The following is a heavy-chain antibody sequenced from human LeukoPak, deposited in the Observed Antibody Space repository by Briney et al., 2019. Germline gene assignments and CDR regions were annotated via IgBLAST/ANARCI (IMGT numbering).Heavy chain of an antibody. D-gene: IGHD3-9*01. CDR3: ARIGMGDILTGYSTAYLYPDY. Sequence: SETLSLTCAVSGYSISSSNWWGSIRQPPGKGLEWIGYIYYSGSTYYNPSLKSRVTMSVDTSKNQFSLKLSSVTAVDTAVYYCARIGMGDILTGYSTAYLYPDYWGQGTLVTVSS. CDR1: GYSISSSNW. V-gene: IGHV4-28*01. J-gene: IGHJ4*02. CDR2: IYYSGST.